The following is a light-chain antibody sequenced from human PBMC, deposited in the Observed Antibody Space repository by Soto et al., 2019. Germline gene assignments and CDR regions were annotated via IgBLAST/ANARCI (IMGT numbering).Light chain of an antibody. J-gene: IGKJ2*01. CDR1: QGIRND. CDR3: QQSYSTPRT. CDR2: AAS. Sequence: AIQMTQSPSSLSASVGDRVTITCRASQGIRNDLDWFQQKPGKAPKLLIYAASNLQSGVPARFSGSGSGTDFTLTISSLQPEDFATYYCQQSYSTPRTFGQGTKLEIK. V-gene: IGKV1-6*01.